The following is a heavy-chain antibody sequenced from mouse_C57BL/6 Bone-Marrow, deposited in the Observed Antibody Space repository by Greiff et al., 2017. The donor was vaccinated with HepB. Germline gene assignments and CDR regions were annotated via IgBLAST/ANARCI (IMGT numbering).Heavy chain of an antibody. D-gene: IGHD3-1*01. J-gene: IGHJ1*03. CDR1: GYTFTSYW. CDR3: ARSGGYWYFDV. CDR2: IDPSDSYT. Sequence: QVQLQQPGAELVRPGTSVKLSCKASGYTFTSYWMHWVKQRPGQGLEWIGVIDPSDSYTNYNQKFKGKATLTVDTSSSTAYMQLSSLTSEDSAVYYCARSGGYWYFDVWGTGTTVTVSS. V-gene: IGHV1-59*01.